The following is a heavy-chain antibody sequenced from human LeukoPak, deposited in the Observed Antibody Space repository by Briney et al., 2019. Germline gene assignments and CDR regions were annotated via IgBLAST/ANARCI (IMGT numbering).Heavy chain of an antibody. CDR3: ARGVDTAMVSEFDY. Sequence: SETLSLTCAVYGGSFSGYYWSWIRQPPGKGLEWIGEINHSGSTNYNPSLKSRVTISVDTSKNQFSLKLGSVTAADTAVYYCARGVDTAMVSEFDYWGQGTLVTVSS. V-gene: IGHV4-34*01. CDR2: INHSGST. J-gene: IGHJ4*02. D-gene: IGHD5-18*01. CDR1: GGSFSGYY.